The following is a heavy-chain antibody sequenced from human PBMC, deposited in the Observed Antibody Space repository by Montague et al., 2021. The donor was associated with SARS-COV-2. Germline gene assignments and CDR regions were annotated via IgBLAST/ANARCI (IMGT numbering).Heavy chain of an antibody. CDR3: VRAAGHDFWSDYYLNWFDP. CDR2: ISTYNGLT. CDR1: GYRFTSFG. V-gene: IGHV1-18*01. Sequence: SVKVSFKASGYRFTSFGLAWVRQAAGQGPEWMGWISTYNGLTRYAQKFQGKVTMTRDTSTSTGYIELKFPIPDDTAMYYCVRAAGHDFWSDYYLNWFDPWGQGTLVTVSS. D-gene: IGHD3-3*01. J-gene: IGHJ5*02.